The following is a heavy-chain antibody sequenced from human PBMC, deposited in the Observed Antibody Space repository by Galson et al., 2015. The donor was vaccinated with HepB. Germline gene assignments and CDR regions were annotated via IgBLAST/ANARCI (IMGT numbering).Heavy chain of an antibody. Sequence: PALVKPTQTLTLTCTFSGFSLSTSGTGVAWIRQPPGKAQEWLAIIYWDDDKRYSPALKSRLTITKDTSKNQVVLTMTNTDPVDTATYYCAHRGSRTHYTDYWGQGALVTVSS. V-gene: IGHV2-5*08. CDR1: GFSLSTSGTG. CDR3: AHRGSRTHYTDY. J-gene: IGHJ4*02. CDR2: IYWDDDK. D-gene: IGHD1-26*01.